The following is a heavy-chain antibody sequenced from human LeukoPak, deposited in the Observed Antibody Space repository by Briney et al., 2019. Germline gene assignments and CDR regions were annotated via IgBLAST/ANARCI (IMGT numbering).Heavy chain of an antibody. J-gene: IGHJ6*04. D-gene: IGHD2/OR15-2a*01. V-gene: IGHV3-11*01. CDR1: GFTFSDYY. CDR2: ISSSGSTI. CDR3: AKGGAKFMAFYMDV. Sequence: GGSLRLSCAASGFTFSDYYMSWIRQAPGKGLEGVSYISSSGSTIYYADSVKGRFTISRDNAKNSLYLQMNSLRAEDTAVYYCAKGGAKFMAFYMDVWGKGTTVTISS.